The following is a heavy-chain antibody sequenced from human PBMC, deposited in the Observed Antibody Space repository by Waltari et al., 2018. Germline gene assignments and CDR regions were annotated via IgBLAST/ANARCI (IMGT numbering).Heavy chain of an antibody. J-gene: IGHJ6*02. D-gene: IGHD3-3*01. V-gene: IGHV1-24*01. CDR2: FDPEDGET. Sequence: QVQLVQSGAEVKKPGASVKVSCKVSGYTLTELSMHWVRQAPGKGLEWMGGFDPEDGETIYAQKFQGRVTMTEDTSTDTAYMVLSSLRSEDTAVYYCATDGPYYDFWGGYYYYGMDVWGQGTTVTVSS. CDR1: GYTLTELS. CDR3: ATDGPYYDFWGGYYYYGMDV.